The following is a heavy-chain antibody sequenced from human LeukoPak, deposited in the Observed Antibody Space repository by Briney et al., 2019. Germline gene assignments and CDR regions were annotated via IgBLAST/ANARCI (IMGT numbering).Heavy chain of an antibody. J-gene: IGHJ5*02. CDR1: GYTFTGYY. Sequence: SVKVSCKASGYTFTGYYMHWVRQVPGQGLEWMGWINPNSGGTNYAQKFQGWVTMTRDTSISTAYMELSRLRSDDTAVYYCAREDYYGSGSLPWFDPWGQGTLVTVSS. CDR3: AREDYYGSGSLPWFDP. CDR2: INPNSGGT. D-gene: IGHD3-10*01. V-gene: IGHV1-2*04.